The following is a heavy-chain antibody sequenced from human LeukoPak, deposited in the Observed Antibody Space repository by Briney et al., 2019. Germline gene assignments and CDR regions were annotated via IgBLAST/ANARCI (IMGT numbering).Heavy chain of an antibody. CDR2: TYYRSKWYT. V-gene: IGHV6-1*01. J-gene: IGHJ6*02. CDR3: AREKVVIAATHYYGMDV. CDR1: GCRVSTNNAA. D-gene: IGHD2-15*01. Sequence: SQTLSLTCAISGCRVSTNNAAWSWIRQSPSRGLEWLGRTYYRSKWYTYYAASVKSRIIFNPDTSKNQFSLQLNSVTPEDTAVYYCAREKVVIAATHYYGMDVWGQGTTVTVSS.